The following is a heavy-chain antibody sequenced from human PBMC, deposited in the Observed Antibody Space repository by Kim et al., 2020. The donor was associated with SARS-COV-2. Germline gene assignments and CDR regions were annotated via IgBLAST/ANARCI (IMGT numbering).Heavy chain of an antibody. CDR1: GGSISSYY. CDR2: IYYSGST. Sequence: SETLSLTCTVSGGSISSYYWSWIRQPPGKGLEWIGYIYYSGSTNYNPSLKSRVTISVDTSKNQFSLKLSSVTAADTAVYYCARVTYYDFWSGYDIDPWGQGTLVTVSS. J-gene: IGHJ5*02. D-gene: IGHD3-3*01. CDR3: ARVTYYDFWSGYDIDP. V-gene: IGHV4-59*01.